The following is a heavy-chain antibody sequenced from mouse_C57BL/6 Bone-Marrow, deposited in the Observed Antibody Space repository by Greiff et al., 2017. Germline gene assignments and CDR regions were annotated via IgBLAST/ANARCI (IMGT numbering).Heavy chain of an antibody. CDR2: IDPENGDT. D-gene: IGHD1-1*01. V-gene: IGHV14-4*01. CDR1: GFNIKDDY. Sequence: VQLKESGAELVRPGASVKLSCTASGFNIKDDYMHWVKQRPEQGLEWIGWIDPENGDTEYASKFPGKATITADTSSNTAYLQLSSLTSEDTAVYYCTTGYGSSDWYFDVWGTGTTVTVSS. J-gene: IGHJ1*03. CDR3: TTGYGSSDWYFDV.